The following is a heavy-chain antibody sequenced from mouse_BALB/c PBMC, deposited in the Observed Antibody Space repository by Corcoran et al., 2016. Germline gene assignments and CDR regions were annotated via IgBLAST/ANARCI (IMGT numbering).Heavy chain of an antibody. CDR2: INTYTGEP. CDR3: ARGNYRSYSYAMDY. J-gene: IGHJ4*01. Sequence: QIQLVQSGPELKKPGETVKISCKASGYTFTNYGMNWVKQAPGKGLKWMGWINTYTGEPTYADDFKGRFAFSLETYASTAYLQINNLKNEDTATYFCARGNYRSYSYAMDYWGQGTSVTVSS. D-gene: IGHD2-14*01. CDR1: GYTFTNYG. V-gene: IGHV9-3-1*01.